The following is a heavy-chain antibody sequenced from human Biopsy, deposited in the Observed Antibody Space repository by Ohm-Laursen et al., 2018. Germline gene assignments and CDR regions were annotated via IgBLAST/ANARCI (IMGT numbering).Heavy chain of an antibody. D-gene: IGHD5-12*01. V-gene: IGHV4-39*07. J-gene: IGHJ6*02. CDR3: ARVAGGYAYYYGMDV. CDR2: IYYSGNT. CDR1: GGSISDSTYH. Sequence: GTLSLTCTVSGGSISDSTYHWGWIRQSPGKGLEWIGNIYYSGNTDYSPSLKSRVAMSVDTSKNQFSLRLTSVTAADTAVYYCARVAGGYAYYYGMDVWGQGTTVIVSS.